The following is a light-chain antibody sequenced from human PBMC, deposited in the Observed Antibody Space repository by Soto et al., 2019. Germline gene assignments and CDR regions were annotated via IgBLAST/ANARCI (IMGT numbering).Light chain of an antibody. CDR2: GAS. J-gene: IGKJ4*01. CDR1: QSVTSSY. Sequence: EIVLTQSPGTLSLSPGERATLSCRASQSVTSSYLAWYQRKPGQAPRLLIYGASSRATGIPDRFSGSGSGKDFSLTISRLEPEDFAVYYCQQYGDSLLTFGGGTRVEMK. CDR3: QQYGDSLLT. V-gene: IGKV3-20*01.